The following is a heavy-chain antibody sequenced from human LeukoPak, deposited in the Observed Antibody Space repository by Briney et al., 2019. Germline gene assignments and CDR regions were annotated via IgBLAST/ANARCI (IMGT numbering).Heavy chain of an antibody. CDR2: IYYSGST. Sequence: SETLSLTCTVSGGSISSYYWSWIRQPPGKGLEWIGYIYYSGSTNYNPSLKSRVTISVDTSKNQFSLKLSSVTAADTAVYYCARGGYSYDTDYWGQGTLVTVST. D-gene: IGHD5-18*01. CDR3: ARGGYSYDTDY. J-gene: IGHJ4*02. CDR1: GGSISSYY. V-gene: IGHV4-59*01.